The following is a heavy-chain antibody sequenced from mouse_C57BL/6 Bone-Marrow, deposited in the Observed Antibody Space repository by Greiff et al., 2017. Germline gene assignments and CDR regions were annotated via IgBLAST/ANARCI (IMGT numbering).Heavy chain of an antibody. CDR2: INPNNGGT. V-gene: IGHV1-18*01. CDR3: ARSGYDYDKGYAMDY. CDR1: GYTFTDYN. D-gene: IGHD2-4*01. J-gene: IGHJ4*01. Sequence: VQLQQSGPELVKPGASVKIPCKASGYTFTDYNMDWVKQSHGKSLEWIGDINPNNGGTIYNQKFKGKATLTVDKSSSTAYMELRSLTSEDTAVYYCARSGYDYDKGYAMDYWGQGTSVTVSS.